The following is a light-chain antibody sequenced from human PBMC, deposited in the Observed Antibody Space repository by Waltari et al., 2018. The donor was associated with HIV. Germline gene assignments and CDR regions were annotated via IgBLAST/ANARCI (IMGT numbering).Light chain of an antibody. CDR3: QQADSFPHT. CDR1: QDISTS. J-gene: IGKJ4*01. CDR2: SAV. Sequence: DIQIAQSPSNVSAFVGGTVTITCLASQDISTSFAWYQFKLGRTPKLRIYSAVRLATGVASRFCGSGSVTEYTLTITRLQPEDFATYYCQQADSFPHTLGGGTRVAMK. V-gene: IGKV1-12*01.